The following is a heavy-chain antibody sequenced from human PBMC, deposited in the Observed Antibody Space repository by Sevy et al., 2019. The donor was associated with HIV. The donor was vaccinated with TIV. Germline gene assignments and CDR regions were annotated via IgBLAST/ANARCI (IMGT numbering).Heavy chain of an antibody. V-gene: IGHV4-34*01. CDR1: GGSFSGYY. D-gene: IGHD3-22*01. J-gene: IGHJ4*02. CDR2: INHSGST. Sequence: SETLSLTCAVYGGSFSGYYWSWIHQPPGKGLEWIGEINHSGSTNYNPSLKSRVTISVDTSKNQFSLKLSSVTAADTAVYYCARVDGDYYDSSGYFSYWGQGTLVTVSS. CDR3: ARVDGDYYDSSGYFSY.